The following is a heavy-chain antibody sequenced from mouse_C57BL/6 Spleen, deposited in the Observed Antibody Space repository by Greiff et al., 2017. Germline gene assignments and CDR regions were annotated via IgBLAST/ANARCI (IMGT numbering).Heavy chain of an antibody. V-gene: IGHV1-61*01. Sequence: QVQLQQSGAELVRPGSSVKLSCKASGYTFTSYWMDWVKQRPGQGLEWIGNIYPSDSETHYNQKFKDKATLTVDKSSSTAYMQLSSLTSEDSAVYYCARDGSSYYYAMDYWGQGTSVTVSS. CDR1: GYTFTSYW. J-gene: IGHJ4*01. D-gene: IGHD1-1*01. CDR3: ARDGSSYYYAMDY. CDR2: IYPSDSET.